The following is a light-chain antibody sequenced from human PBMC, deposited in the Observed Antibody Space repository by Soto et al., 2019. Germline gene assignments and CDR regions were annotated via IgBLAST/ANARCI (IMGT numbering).Light chain of an antibody. V-gene: IGKV1-5*03. CDR3: QQYHSYPFT. J-gene: IGKJ3*01. Sequence: DIQMTQSPSTLSASVGDRLSITCRASQSITNWLAWYQQKPGKAPKLLIYKASSLQSEVPSRFSCSASGPEFTLTISSLQPDDFATYYCQQYHSYPFTFGPGTKVDIK. CDR2: KAS. CDR1: QSITNW.